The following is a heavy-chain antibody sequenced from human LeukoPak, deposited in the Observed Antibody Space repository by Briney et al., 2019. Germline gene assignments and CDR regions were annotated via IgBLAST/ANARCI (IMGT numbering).Heavy chain of an antibody. CDR2: INHSGST. CDR1: GGSFSGYY. J-gene: IGHJ6*03. V-gene: IGHV4-34*01. Sequence: SETLSHTCAVYGGSFSGYYWSWIRQPPGKGLEWIGEINHSGSTNYNPSLKSRVTISVDTSKNQFSLKLSSVTAADTAVYYCARGRPTIFGVVIRYYYMDVWGKGTTVTVSS. D-gene: IGHD3-3*01. CDR3: ARGRPTIFGVVIRYYYMDV.